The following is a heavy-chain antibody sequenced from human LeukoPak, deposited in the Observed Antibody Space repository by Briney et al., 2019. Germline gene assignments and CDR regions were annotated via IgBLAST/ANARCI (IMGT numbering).Heavy chain of an antibody. D-gene: IGHD3-16*02. Sequence: GGSLRLSCAASGFTFSSYAMSWVRQAPGKGLEWVSAISGSGGSTYYADSVKGRFTISRDNSKNTLYLQMNSLRAEDTAVHYCKYDYVWGSYHPLDYWGQGTLVTVSS. CDR3: KYDYVWGSYHPLDY. V-gene: IGHV3-23*01. J-gene: IGHJ4*02. CDR2: ISGSGGST. CDR1: GFTFSSYA.